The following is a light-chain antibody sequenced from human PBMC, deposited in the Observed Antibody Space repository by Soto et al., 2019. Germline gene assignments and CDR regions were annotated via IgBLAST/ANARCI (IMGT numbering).Light chain of an antibody. CDR2: EVS. V-gene: IGLV2-14*03. J-gene: IGLJ1*01. CDR1: SSDVGAYDF. Sequence: QSVLTQPASVSGSPGQSITISCTGTSSDVGAYDFVSWYQQHPDKAPKLMIYEVSNRPSGVSNRFSGSKSVNTATLTISGLQVEDEADYYCTSYSSSSTRVFGPGSKVTV. CDR3: TSYSSSSTRV.